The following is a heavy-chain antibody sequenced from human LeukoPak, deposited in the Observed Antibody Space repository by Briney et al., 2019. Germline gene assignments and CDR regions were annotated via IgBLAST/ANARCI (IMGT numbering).Heavy chain of an antibody. D-gene: IGHD3-10*01. V-gene: IGHV3-9*03. Sequence: QPGGSLRLSCAVVGLLIGDYALHWVRQVPGKGLEWVAGISWNSGLIGYADSVKVQLTISRANTKSLLYLQMRSLGAEVIALYFCAKGRHRELRVDNAFDMGGQGTMVTVSS. CDR3: AKGRHRELRVDNAFDM. CDR2: ISWNSGLI. CDR1: GLLIGDYA. J-gene: IGHJ3*02.